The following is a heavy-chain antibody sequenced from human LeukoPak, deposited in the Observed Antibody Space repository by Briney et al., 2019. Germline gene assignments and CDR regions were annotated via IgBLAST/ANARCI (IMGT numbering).Heavy chain of an antibody. J-gene: IGHJ4*02. CDR3: AKGYYDSSTYFDN. V-gene: IGHV4-4*07. CDR2: IFTSGNT. D-gene: IGHD3-22*01. Sequence: SETLSLTCTVSGGSISNYYWSWIRQSAGKGLEWIGRIFTSGNTNYDPSLRSRVTMSVDTSKNQFSLSLSSVTAADTAVYYCAKGYYDSSTYFDNWGQGILVTVSS. CDR1: GGSISNYY.